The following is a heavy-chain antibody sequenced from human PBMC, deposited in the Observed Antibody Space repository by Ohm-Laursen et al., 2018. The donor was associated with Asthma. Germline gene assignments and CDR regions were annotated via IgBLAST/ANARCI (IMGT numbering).Heavy chain of an antibody. D-gene: IGHD4-17*01. Sequence: SLRLSCAASGFTVSNTYMSWVRQAPGRGLEWVSIIYSDGSTYYADSVKGRFTISRDSSKNTLYLQMNSLRAEDTAVYYCARDMTTVTNYYYYGMDVWGQGTTVTVSS. CDR1: GFTVSNTY. CDR2: IYSDGST. CDR3: ARDMTTVTNYYYYGMDV. V-gene: IGHV3-53*05. J-gene: IGHJ6*02.